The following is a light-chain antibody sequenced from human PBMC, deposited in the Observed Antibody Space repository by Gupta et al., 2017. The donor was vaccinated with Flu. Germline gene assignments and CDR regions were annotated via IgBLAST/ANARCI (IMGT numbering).Light chain of an antibody. CDR3: SSYTSSSTLL. Sequence: SITISCTGTSRDVGGYNYVSWYQHRPGKVPKLMSAEVNKRPSGVSDRFAGSKSGTTAFMTISGLQTEDEAYYYCSSYTSSSTLLFGGGTKLTVL. CDR2: EVN. V-gene: IGLV2-14*01. CDR1: SRDVGGYNY. J-gene: IGLJ3*02.